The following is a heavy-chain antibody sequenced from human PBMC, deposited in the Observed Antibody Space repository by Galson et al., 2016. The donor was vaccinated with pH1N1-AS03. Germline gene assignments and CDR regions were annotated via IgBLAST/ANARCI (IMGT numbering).Heavy chain of an antibody. CDR1: GSSFTNYW. J-gene: IGHJ4*01. CDR3: ARLTLSSGWPCDY. Sequence: QSGAEVKKPGESLKISCQGSGSSFTNYWIGWVRQMPGKGLEWMGIIYLDDSDTRYSPSFQGQVTISADKSISTAYLQWSSLEASDTAMYYCARLTLSSGWPCDYWGQGTLVTVSS. D-gene: IGHD6-19*01. CDR2: IYLDDSDT. V-gene: IGHV5-51*01.